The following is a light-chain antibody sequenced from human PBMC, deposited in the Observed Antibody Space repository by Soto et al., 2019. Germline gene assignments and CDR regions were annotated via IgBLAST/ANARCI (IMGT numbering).Light chain of an antibody. V-gene: IGKV3-20*01. CDR1: QSVSSATY. CDR2: GAS. J-gene: IGKJ4*01. CDR3: QQYGDSPLT. Sequence: EIVLTQSPGTLSLSPGERATLSRRASQSVSSATYLAWYQQKPGQPPRLLIYGASSRAADIPDRFSGSGSGTDFTLTIIRLEPEDFAVYFCQQYGDSPLTFGGGTRVETK.